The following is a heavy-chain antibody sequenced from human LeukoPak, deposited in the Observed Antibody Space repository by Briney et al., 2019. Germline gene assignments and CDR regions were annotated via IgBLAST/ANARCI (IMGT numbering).Heavy chain of an antibody. Sequence: ASVKVSCKASGYTFSSYGISWVRQAPGQGLEWMGWISGYNGNTDYAQKLQGRVTMTTDTSTSTAYMELRSLRSDDTAVYYCATPYCTNGVCYKNFDYWGQGTLVTVSS. D-gene: IGHD2-8*01. CDR1: GYTFSSYG. CDR2: ISGYNGNT. J-gene: IGHJ4*02. CDR3: ATPYCTNGVCYKNFDY. V-gene: IGHV1-18*01.